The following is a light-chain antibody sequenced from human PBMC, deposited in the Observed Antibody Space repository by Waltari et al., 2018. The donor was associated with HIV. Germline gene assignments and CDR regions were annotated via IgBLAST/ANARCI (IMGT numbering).Light chain of an antibody. CDR3: QSADSSGGFRV. V-gene: IGLV3-25*03. J-gene: IGLJ3*02. CDR1: SLSGQY. Sequence: SYELTQPPSVSVSPGQTAPITCSGASLSGQYAYGYQQRPGQAPVAIIYKATERPSGIPERFSGSSSGKTVTLIISEAQTEDEADYYCQSADSSGGFRVFGGGTRLSVL. CDR2: KAT.